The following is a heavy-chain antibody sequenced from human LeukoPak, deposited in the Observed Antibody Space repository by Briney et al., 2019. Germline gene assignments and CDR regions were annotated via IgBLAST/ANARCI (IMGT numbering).Heavy chain of an antibody. V-gene: IGHV3-21*01. CDR2: ISSSSSYI. CDR3: ARAYYYDSSGDDAFDI. D-gene: IGHD3-22*01. Sequence: PGGFLRLSCAASGFTFSSYSMNWVRQAPGKGLEWVSSISSSSSYIYYADSVKGRFTSSRDNAKNSLYLQMNSLRAEDTAVYYCARAYYYDSSGDDAFDIWGQGTMVTVSS. J-gene: IGHJ3*02. CDR1: GFTFSSYS.